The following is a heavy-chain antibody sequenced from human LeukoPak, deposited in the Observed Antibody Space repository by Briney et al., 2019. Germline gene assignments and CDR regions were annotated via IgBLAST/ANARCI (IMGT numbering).Heavy chain of an antibody. J-gene: IGHJ6*02. V-gene: IGHV1-18*01. CDR1: GYTFTSYG. CDR3: ARDQSRDFWSGYYKYGMDV. CDR2: ISAYNGNT. D-gene: IGHD3-3*01. Sequence: GASVKVSCKASGYTFTSYGISWVRQAPGQGLEWMGWISAYNGNTNYAQKLQGRVTMTTDTSTSTSYMELRSLRSDDTAVYYCARDQSRDFWSGYYKYGMDVWGQGTTVTVSS.